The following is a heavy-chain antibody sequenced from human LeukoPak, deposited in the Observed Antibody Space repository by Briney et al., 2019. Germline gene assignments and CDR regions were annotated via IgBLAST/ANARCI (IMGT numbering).Heavy chain of an antibody. CDR1: GYTFTGYY. CDR2: INPNSGGT. CDR3: ARDGLLYYYDSSGYDY. V-gene: IGHV1-2*02. J-gene: IGHJ4*02. D-gene: IGHD3-22*01. Sequence: ASVKVSCKASGYTFTGYYMHWVRQAPGQGLEWMGWINPNSGGTNYAQKFQGRVTMTRDTSISTAYMELSRLRSDDTAVYYCARDGLLYYYDSSGYDYWGQGTLVTVSS.